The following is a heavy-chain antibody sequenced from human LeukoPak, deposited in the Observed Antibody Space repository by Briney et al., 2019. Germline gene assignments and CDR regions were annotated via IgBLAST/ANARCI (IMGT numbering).Heavy chain of an antibody. CDR3: AKGRGYEVKYFDY. CDR2: ISGSGGST. Sequence: GGSLRLSCAASGFTLSSYAMSWVRQAPGKGLEWVSAISGSGGSTYYADSVKGRFTISRDNSKNTLYLQMNSLRAEDTAVYYCAKGRGYEVKYFDYWGQGTLVTVSS. V-gene: IGHV3-23*01. CDR1: GFTLSSYA. J-gene: IGHJ4*02. D-gene: IGHD6-13*01.